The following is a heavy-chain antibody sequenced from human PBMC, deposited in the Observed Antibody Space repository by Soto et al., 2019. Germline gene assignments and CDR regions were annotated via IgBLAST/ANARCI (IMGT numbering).Heavy chain of an antibody. Sequence: SETLSLTCSVSGGSISSYYWSWIRQPPGKGLEWIGYISYSGSTNYNPSLKSRVTISVDTSKNQFSLKLNSVTAADMAVYYCALLGVAGIEVWFAPWGQGTLVTVSS. D-gene: IGHD6-13*01. CDR3: ALLGVAGIEVWFAP. J-gene: IGHJ5*02. CDR1: GGSISSYY. CDR2: ISYSGST. V-gene: IGHV4-59*08.